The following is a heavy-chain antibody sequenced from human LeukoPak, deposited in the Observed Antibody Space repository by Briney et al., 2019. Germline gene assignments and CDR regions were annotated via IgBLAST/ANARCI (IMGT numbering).Heavy chain of an antibody. J-gene: IGHJ4*02. Sequence: GGSLRLSCAASGFTFSSYEMNWVRQAPGKGLEWVANIKQDGSEKYYVDSVKGRFTISRDNAKNSLYLQMNSLRAEDTAVYYCAKPEKYYFDYWGQGTLVTVSS. CDR2: IKQDGSEK. CDR3: AKPEKYYFDY. V-gene: IGHV3-7*03. CDR1: GFTFSSYE.